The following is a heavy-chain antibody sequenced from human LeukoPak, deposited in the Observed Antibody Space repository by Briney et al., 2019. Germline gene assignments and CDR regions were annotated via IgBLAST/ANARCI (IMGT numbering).Heavy chain of an antibody. CDR1: GFTFDDYA. V-gene: IGHV3-9*01. CDR2: ISWNSGSI. J-gene: IGHJ4*02. CDR3: AKGQWELLRNSFDY. Sequence: PGRSLRPSCAASGFTFDDYAMHWVRQAPGKSLEWVSGISWNSGSIGYADSVKGRFTISRDNAKNSLYLQMNSLRAEDTALYYCAKGQWELLRNSFDYWGQGTLVTVSS. D-gene: IGHD1-26*01.